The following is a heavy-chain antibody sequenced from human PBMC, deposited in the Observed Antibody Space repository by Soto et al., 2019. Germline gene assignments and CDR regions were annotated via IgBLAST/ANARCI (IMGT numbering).Heavy chain of an antibody. J-gene: IGHJ6*02. CDR3: AKMGPFSDSYQGDPYYYYGMDV. D-gene: IGHD2-15*01. Sequence: GGSLRLSXIASGFTFSGYSMSWVRQAPGKGLEWVTGISGNGGSTYNADSVLGRVTISRDNSKNTLYLQMNSLRAEDTAVYYCAKMGPFSDSYQGDPYYYYGMDVWGQGTTVTVSS. CDR1: GFTFSGYS. V-gene: IGHV3-23*01. CDR2: ISGNGGST.